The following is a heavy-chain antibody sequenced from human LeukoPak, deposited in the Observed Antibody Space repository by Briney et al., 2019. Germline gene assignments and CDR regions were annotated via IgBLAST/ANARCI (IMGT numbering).Heavy chain of an antibody. D-gene: IGHD3-3*01. CDR1: GYSFTSYW. CDR2: IYPGDSDT. V-gene: IGHV5-51*01. CDR3: ARVKRYYDFWSGYSYGMDV. Sequence: GESLKIPCKGSGYSFTSYWIGWVRQMPGKGLEWMGIIYPGDSDTRYSPSFQGQVTISADKSISTAYLQWSSLKASDTAMYYCARVKRYYDFWSGYSYGMDVWGQGTTVTVSS. J-gene: IGHJ6*02.